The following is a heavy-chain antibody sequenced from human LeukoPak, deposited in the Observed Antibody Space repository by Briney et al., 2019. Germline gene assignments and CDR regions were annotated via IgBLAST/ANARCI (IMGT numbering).Heavy chain of an antibody. J-gene: IGHJ4*02. CDR2: ISYDGSNK. CDR1: GFTSRSYA. V-gene: IGHV3-30*04. CDR3: TRAGAISMIVVGYFDY. D-gene: IGHD3-22*01. Sequence: QPGGSLRLSCAASGFTSRSYAMQWVRQAPGKGLEWVAVISYDGSNKYYADSVKGRFTISRDNSKNTLYLQMNSLRAEDTAVYYCTRAGAISMIVVGYFDYWGQGTLVTVSS.